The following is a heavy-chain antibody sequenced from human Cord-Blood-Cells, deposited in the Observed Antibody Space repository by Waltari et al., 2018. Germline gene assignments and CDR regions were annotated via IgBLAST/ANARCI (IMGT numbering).Heavy chain of an antibody. CDR3: AKGGIAAADAFDI. CDR2: MSWDDDST. CDR1: GFTFDDYT. D-gene: IGHD6-13*01. Sequence: EVQLVESGGVVVQPGGSRRLSGAASGFTFDDYTMHWVRQAPGKGLEWVSRMSWDDDSTYYADSVTSRSTNSRENRKPSLYLQMNSLRTEDTAFYGCAKGGIAAADAFDIWGQGTMVTVSS. J-gene: IGHJ3*02. V-gene: IGHV3-43*01.